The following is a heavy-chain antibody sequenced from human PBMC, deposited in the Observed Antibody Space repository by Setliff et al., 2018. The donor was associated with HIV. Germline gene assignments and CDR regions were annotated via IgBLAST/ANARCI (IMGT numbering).Heavy chain of an antibody. CDR1: GFDFSNYA. D-gene: IGHD4-4*01. V-gene: IGHV3-30*04. Sequence: PGGSLRLSCAASGFDFSNYAMHWVRQAPGKGLEWVALISYDGNNKYYVDSVKGRFTISRDNSKNTLYLQMNSLRVEDTAVYFCARDWLDYKILDHWGQGTLVTVSS. J-gene: IGHJ4*02. CDR3: ARDWLDYKILDH. CDR2: ISYDGNNK.